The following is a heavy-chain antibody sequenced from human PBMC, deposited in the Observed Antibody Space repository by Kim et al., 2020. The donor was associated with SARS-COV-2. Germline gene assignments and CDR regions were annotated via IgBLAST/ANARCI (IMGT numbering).Heavy chain of an antibody. CDR2: ISAYNGNT. J-gene: IGHJ6*02. CDR3: AREGNRKVGATQLLLRGNGMDV. V-gene: IGHV1-18*04. CDR1: GYTFTSYG. D-gene: IGHD1-26*01. Sequence: ASVKVSCKASGYTFTSYGISWVRQAPGQGLEWMGWISAYNGNTNYAQKLQGRVTMTTDTSTSTAYMELRSLRSDDTAVYYCAREGNRKVGATQLLLRGNGMDVWGQGTTVTVSS.